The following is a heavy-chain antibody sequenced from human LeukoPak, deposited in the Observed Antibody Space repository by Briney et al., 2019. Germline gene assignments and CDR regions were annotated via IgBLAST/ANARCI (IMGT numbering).Heavy chain of an antibody. CDR2: ISNTGGST. J-gene: IGHJ4*02. V-gene: IGHV3-23*01. CDR3: TTDPDI. Sequence: GGSLRLSCAASGFTFNIYAMTWVRQAPGKGLEWVSAISNTGGSTYYADSVNGRFTISRDNSKNMVYLQMNSLTTEDTAVYYCTTDPDIWGQGTLVTVSS. CDR1: GFTFNIYA. D-gene: IGHD2-15*01.